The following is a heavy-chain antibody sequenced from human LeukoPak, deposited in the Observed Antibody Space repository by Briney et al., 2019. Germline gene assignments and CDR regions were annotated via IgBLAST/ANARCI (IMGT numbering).Heavy chain of an antibody. D-gene: IGHD2-8*01. CDR2: FDPEDGET. J-gene: IGHJ3*02. V-gene: IGHV1-24*01. Sequence: PSVKVSCKVSGYTLTELSMHWVRQAPGKGLEWMGGFDPEDGETIYAQKFQGRVTMTEDTSTDTAYMELSSLRSEDTAVYYCATLSRRVMGDAFDIWGQGTVVTVSS. CDR1: GYTLTELS. CDR3: ATLSRRVMGDAFDI.